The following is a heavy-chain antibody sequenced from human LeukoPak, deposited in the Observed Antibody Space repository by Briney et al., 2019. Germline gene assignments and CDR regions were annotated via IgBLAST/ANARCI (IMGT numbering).Heavy chain of an antibody. CDR2: ITGSGDKT. CDR3: AKDRVTTVTTFFSQFDF. D-gene: IGHD4-11*01. CDR1: GFTFGDYA. Sequence: GGTLRLSCTASGFTFGDYAMHWVRQAPGKGLEWVSGITGSGDKTYYTDSLRGRFTISRDNSKNTLFLQITSLRADDTAVYYCAKDRVTTVTTFFSQFDFWGQGTLVTVSS. V-gene: IGHV3-23*01. J-gene: IGHJ4*02.